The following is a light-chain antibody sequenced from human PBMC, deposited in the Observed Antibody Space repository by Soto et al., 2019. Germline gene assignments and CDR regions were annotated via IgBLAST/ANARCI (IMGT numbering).Light chain of an antibody. CDR2: GDR. J-gene: IGLJ2*01. V-gene: IGLV2-23*01. CDR1: SSDVGYYTF. CDR3: CSHAIGITLL. Sequence: QSALTQPASVSGSPGQSITISCTGTSSDVGYYTFVSWYQQHPSKAPRLMIYGDRDRASGVSNRFSGSKSGNTASLTISGLQPEDEADYYCCSHAIGITLLCGGGTKVTVL.